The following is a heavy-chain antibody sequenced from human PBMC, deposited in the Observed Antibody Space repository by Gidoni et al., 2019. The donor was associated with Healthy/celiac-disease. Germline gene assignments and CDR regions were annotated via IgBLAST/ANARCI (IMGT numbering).Heavy chain of an antibody. CDR3: ARDILNTRGYSYGLENWSDP. J-gene: IGHJ5*02. D-gene: IGHD5-18*01. V-gene: IGHV4-61*02. Sequence: QVQLQESGPGLVKPSQTLSLTCTVSGCSISSGSYYWSWIRQPAGKGLEWIGRIYTSGSTNYNPSLKSRVTISVDTSKNQFSLKLSSVTAADTAVYYCARDILNTRGYSYGLENWSDPWGQGTLVTVSS. CDR2: IYTSGST. CDR1: GCSISSGSYY.